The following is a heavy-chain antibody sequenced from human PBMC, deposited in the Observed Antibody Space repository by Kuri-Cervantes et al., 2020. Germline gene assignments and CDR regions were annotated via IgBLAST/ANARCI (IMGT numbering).Heavy chain of an antibody. CDR2: TYYSGRT. J-gene: IGHJ4*02. V-gene: IGHV4-39*07. Sequence: SETLSLTCTVSGGSISSSGYYWGWIRQAPGGGLEWIGTTYYSGRTYYNPSLKSRVTISVDTSKNQFSLKLSSVTAADTAVYYCARDSADLYYFDYWGQGTLVTVSS. CDR1: GGSISSSGYY. CDR3: ARDSADLYYFDY.